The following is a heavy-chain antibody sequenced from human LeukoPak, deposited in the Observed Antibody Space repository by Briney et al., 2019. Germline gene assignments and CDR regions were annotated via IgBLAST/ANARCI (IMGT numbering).Heavy chain of an antibody. D-gene: IGHD5-18*01. V-gene: IGHV4-4*07. Sequence: PSETLSLTCTVSGGSISSCYWSWIRQPAGKGLEWIGRIYTSGSTNYNPSLKSRVTISVDKSKNQFSLKLSSVTAADTAVYYCASNGYSYGGGIDYWGQGTLVTVSS. CDR1: GGSISSCY. CDR2: IYTSGST. CDR3: ASNGYSYGGGIDY. J-gene: IGHJ4*02.